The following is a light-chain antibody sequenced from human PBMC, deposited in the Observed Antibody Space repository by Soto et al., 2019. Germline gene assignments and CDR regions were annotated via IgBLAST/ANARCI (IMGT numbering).Light chain of an antibody. V-gene: IGKV3-20*01. CDR2: DAS. CDR3: QQYDSSPRT. CDR1: QSVSSSY. J-gene: IGKJ1*01. Sequence: IVLTQSPGTLSLSPGDRATLSCRASQSVSSSYLAWYQQKPGQAPRLLIYDASNRATGIPARFSGSGSGTDFTLTISRLEPEDFAVYYCQQYDSSPRTFGQGAKVDIK.